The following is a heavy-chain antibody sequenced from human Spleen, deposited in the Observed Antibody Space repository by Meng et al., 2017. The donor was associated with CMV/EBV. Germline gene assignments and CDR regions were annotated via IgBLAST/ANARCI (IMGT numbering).Heavy chain of an antibody. CDR2: INPNSGGT. D-gene: IGHD3-3*01. V-gene: IGHV1-2*02. Sequence: ASVKVSRKASGYTFIDYYMHWVRQAPGHGLEWMGWINPNSGGTNYAQKFQGRVTMTRDTSISTAYMELSSLRSDDTAVYYCARDRDTLVFGVITLSPGDYWGQGTLVTVSS. CDR3: ARDRDTLVFGVITLSPGDY. J-gene: IGHJ4*02. CDR1: GYTFIDYY.